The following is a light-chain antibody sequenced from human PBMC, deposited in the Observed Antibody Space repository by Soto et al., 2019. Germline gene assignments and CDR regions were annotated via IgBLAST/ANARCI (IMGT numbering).Light chain of an antibody. Sequence: QSVLTQPASVSGSPGQSITISCTGTSSDVGGYNYVSWYQQHPGKAPKLMIYGVSERPSGISNRFSGSKSGNTASLTIFGLQAEDEAVYYCCSYAGPSTFVIFGGGTKLTVL. J-gene: IGLJ2*01. V-gene: IGLV2-23*02. CDR3: CSYAGPSTFVI. CDR1: SSDVGGYNY. CDR2: GVS.